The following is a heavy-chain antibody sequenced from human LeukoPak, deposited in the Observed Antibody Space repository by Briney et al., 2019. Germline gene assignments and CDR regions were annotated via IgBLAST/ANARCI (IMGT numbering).Heavy chain of an antibody. D-gene: IGHD4-17*01. CDR3: AKDSTVTTVSDY. V-gene: IGHV3-30*04. CDR1: GFTFSSYA. J-gene: IGHJ4*02. Sequence: PGGSLRLSCAASGFTFSSYAMSWVRQAPGKGLEWVAVISYDGSNKYYADSVKGRFTISRDNSKNTLYLQMNSLRAEDTAVYYCAKDSTVTTVSDYWGQGTLVTVSS. CDR2: ISYDGSNK.